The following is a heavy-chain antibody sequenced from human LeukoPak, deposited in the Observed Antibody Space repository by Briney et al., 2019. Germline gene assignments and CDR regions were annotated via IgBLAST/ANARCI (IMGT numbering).Heavy chain of an antibody. V-gene: IGHV4-34*01. CDR2: INHSGST. D-gene: IGHD3-10*01. CDR1: GGSFSGYY. J-gene: IGHJ4*02. CDR3: ARGRGVWYYYGSGSYYYFDY. Sequence: SEXLSLTCAVYGGSFSGYYWRWISQPPGKGLEWIGEINHSGSTNYNTYLTSRGTISVDKTKNKFSLKLSSVTAADTAVYHCARGRGVWYYYGSGSYYYFDYWGQGTLVTVSS.